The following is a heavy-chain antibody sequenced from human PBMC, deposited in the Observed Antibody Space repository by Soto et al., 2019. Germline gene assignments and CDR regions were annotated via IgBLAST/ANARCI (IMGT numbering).Heavy chain of an antibody. CDR1: GGSFSGYY. V-gene: IGHV4-34*01. D-gene: IGHD2-2*01. CDR3: ARDGFCTSTTCRVGNWFDP. J-gene: IGHJ5*02. CDR2: INHRGST. Sequence: KPSDTLSLTCVVYGGSFSGYYWSWIRQSPGKGLEWIGGINHRGSTNYNPSLESRVTISVDTSKNQFSLKLPSVTAADTAMYYCARDGFCTSTTCRVGNWFDPWGQGTLVTVSS.